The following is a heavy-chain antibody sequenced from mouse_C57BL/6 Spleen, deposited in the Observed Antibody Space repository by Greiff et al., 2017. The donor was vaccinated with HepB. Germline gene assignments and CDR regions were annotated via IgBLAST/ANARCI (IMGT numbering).Heavy chain of an antibody. V-gene: IGHV5-9-1*02. D-gene: IGHD2-2*01. J-gene: IGHJ4*01. CDR1: GFTFSSYA. CDR3: TRENGYDDYAMDY. Sequence: EVKVVESGEGLVKPGGSLKLSCAASGFTFSSYAMSWVRQTPEKRLEWVAYISSGGDYIYYADTVKGRFTISRDNARNTLYLQMSSLKSEDTAMYYCTRENGYDDYAMDYWGQGTSVTVSS. CDR2: ISSGGDYI.